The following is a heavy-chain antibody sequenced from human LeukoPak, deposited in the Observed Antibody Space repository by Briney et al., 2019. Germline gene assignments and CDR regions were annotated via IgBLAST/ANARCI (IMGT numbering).Heavy chain of an antibody. CDR2: ISWNSGSI. J-gene: IGHJ6*02. Sequence: GRSLRLSCAASGFTFDDYAMHWVRQTPGKGLEWVSGISWNSGSIGYADSVKGRFTISRDNAKNSLYLQMNSLRAEDTALYYCAKGGSGISYYYYGMDVWGQGTTVTVSS. CDR1: GFTFDDYA. D-gene: IGHD3-10*01. V-gene: IGHV3-9*01. CDR3: AKGGSGISYYYYGMDV.